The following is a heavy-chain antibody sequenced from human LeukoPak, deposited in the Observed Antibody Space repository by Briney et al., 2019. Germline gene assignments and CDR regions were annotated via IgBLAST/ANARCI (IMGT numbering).Heavy chain of an antibody. CDR3: ARIMGATSGGPFDY. Sequence: KPSETLSLTCTVSGGSISSYYWSWIRQPPGKGLEWIGYIYYSGSTNYNPSLKSRVTISVDTSKNQFSLKLSSVTAADTAVYYCARIMGATSGGPFDYWGQGTLVTVSS. D-gene: IGHD1-26*01. CDR2: IYYSGST. J-gene: IGHJ4*02. CDR1: GGSISSYY. V-gene: IGHV4-59*01.